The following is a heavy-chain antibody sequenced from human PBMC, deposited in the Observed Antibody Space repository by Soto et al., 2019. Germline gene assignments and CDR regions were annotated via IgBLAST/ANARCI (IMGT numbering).Heavy chain of an antibody. D-gene: IGHD6-6*01. CDR1: GYTFTDNY. V-gene: IGHV1-2*02. CDR3: ARDFSSSADGFDY. Sequence: QVQLVQSGAEVKKPGASVKVSCKASGYTFTDNYIHWVRQAPGHGLEWMGWINPNTGGTNYAQKFQGRVTMTRDTSITTAYMVLSRLRSDDTAVYYCARDFSSSADGFDYWGQGTLVTVSS. J-gene: IGHJ4*02. CDR2: INPNTGGT.